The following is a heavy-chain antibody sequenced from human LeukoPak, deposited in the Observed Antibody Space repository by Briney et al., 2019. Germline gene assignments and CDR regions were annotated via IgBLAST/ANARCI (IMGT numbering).Heavy chain of an antibody. J-gene: IGHJ4*02. CDR3: ARRAAAGSCFDY. CDR1: GFTFSDSY. CDR2: ISRGGSTI. Sequence: SLRLSCAVSGFTFSDSYMSSIRQAPGKWLEWVSYISRGGSTISHADSVKGRFTISRDNAENSLYLQMISLRAEDTAVYYCARRAAAGSCFDYWGQGTLVTVSS. D-gene: IGHD6-13*01. V-gene: IGHV3-11*01.